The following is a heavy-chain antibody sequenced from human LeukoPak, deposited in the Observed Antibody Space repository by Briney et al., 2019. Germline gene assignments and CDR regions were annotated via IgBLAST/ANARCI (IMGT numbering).Heavy chain of an antibody. CDR1: GGSISSGGYS. V-gene: IGHV4-30-2*01. Sequence: SETLSLTCAVSGGSISSGGYSWSWIRQPPGKGLEWIGYIYHSGSTNYNPSLKSRVTISVDTSKNQFSLKLSSVTAADTAVYYCARGGSSGSYYRFDYWGQGTLVTVSS. CDR2: IYHSGST. CDR3: ARGGSSGSYYRFDY. J-gene: IGHJ4*02. D-gene: IGHD1-26*01.